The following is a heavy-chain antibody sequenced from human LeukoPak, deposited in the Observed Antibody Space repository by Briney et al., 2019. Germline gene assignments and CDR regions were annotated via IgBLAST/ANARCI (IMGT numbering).Heavy chain of an antibody. V-gene: IGHV3-21*01. D-gene: IGHD5-12*01. Sequence: GGSLRLSCAASGFTFSSYSMNWVRQAPGKGLEWVSSISSSSSYIYYAGSVKGRFTISRDNAKNSLYLQMNSLRAEDTAVYYCARASSYTWPAGYWGQGTLVTVSS. CDR3: ARASSYTWPAGY. J-gene: IGHJ4*02. CDR2: ISSSSSYI. CDR1: GFTFSSYS.